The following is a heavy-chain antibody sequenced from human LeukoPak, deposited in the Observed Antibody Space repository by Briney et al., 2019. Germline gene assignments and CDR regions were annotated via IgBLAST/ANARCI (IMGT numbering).Heavy chain of an antibody. J-gene: IGHJ4*02. CDR2: IYTSGST. V-gene: IGHV4-4*07. D-gene: IGHD2-2*01. CDR3: ARDSCSSNACSFDF. CDR1: GGSISSYS. Sequence: SETLSLTCTVSGGSISSYSWTWIRQPAGKGLEWIGRIYTSGSTNYNPSLKSRVTMSVDTSKNQFSLKLSSVTAADTAVYYCARDSCSSNACSFDFWGQGILVTVSS.